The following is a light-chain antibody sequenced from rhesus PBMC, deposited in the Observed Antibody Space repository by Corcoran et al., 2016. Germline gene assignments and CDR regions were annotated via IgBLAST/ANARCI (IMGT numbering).Light chain of an antibody. CDR3: PHSCGTPFT. CDR2: KAS. V-gene: IGKV1-74*01. CDR1: ENVNNY. Sequence: DIQMTQSPSSLSASVGDRVTISCRASENVNNYLHWYQQKPGKAPNLLIYKASTLQSGVPSRFSGSGSGTDFTLPLSSLQPEDFANYYCPHSCGTPFTFGPGTKLCIK. J-gene: IGKJ3*01.